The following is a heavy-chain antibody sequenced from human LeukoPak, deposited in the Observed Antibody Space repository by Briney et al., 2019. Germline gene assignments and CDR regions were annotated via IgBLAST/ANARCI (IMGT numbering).Heavy chain of an antibody. CDR3: AKDVTMVRGVITTFDY. J-gene: IGHJ4*02. D-gene: IGHD3-10*01. V-gene: IGHV3-23*01. CDR2: ISGNGGKT. Sequence: GGSLRLSCAASGFTFSSYAMSWVRQAPGKGLEWVSSISGNGGKTYYADSVKGRFTISRDDSKNTLYLQMNSLRAEDTAVYYCAKDVTMVRGVITTFDYWGQGTLVTVSS. CDR1: GFTFSSYA.